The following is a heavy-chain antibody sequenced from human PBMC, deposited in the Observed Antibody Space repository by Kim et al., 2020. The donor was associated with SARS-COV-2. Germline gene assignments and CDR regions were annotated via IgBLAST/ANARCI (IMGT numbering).Heavy chain of an antibody. Sequence: GGSLRLSCAASGFTFSSYAMSWVRQAPGKGLEWVSAISGSGGSTYYADSVKGRFTISRDNSKNTLYLQMHSLRAEDTAVYYCAKEGIAARYYYYYYMDVWGKGPTVTVSS. D-gene: IGHD6-6*01. J-gene: IGHJ6*03. V-gene: IGHV3-23*01. CDR3: AKEGIAARYYYYYYMDV. CDR2: ISGSGGST. CDR1: GFTFSSYA.